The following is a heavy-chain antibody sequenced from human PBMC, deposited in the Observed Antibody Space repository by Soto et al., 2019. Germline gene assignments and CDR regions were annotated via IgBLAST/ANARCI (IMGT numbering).Heavy chain of an antibody. CDR3: ARHGAQEDSTPYDC. V-gene: IGHV4-39*01. J-gene: IGHJ4*02. Sequence: SETLSLTCTVSGGSISSSSYYWGWIRQPPGKGLEWIGSIYYSGSTYYNPSLKSRVTISVDTSKNQFSLKLSSVTAADTAVDYCARHGAQEDSTPYDCWGQGTLVTVSS. CDR2: IYYSGST. CDR1: GGSISSSSYY. D-gene: IGHD3-16*01.